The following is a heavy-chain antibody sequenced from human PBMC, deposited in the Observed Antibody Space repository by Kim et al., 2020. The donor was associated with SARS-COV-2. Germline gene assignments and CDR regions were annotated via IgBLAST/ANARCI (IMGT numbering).Heavy chain of an antibody. D-gene: IGHD6-19*01. V-gene: IGHV4-39*07. Sequence: SETLSLTCTVSGGSISSSNYYWGWIRQPPGKGLEWIGSLYYSGSTYYNPSLKSRVTISVDTSKNQFSLKLSSVTAADTAVYYCASGTIAVTGTTYYYYGMDVWGQGTTVTVSS. CDR1: GGSISSSNYY. CDR3: ASGTIAVTGTTYYYYGMDV. J-gene: IGHJ6*02. CDR2: LYYSGST.